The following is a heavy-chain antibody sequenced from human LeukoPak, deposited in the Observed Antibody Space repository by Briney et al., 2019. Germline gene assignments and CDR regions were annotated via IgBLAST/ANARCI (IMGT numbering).Heavy chain of an antibody. J-gene: IGHJ4*02. CDR2: VNGNGGST. Sequence: GGSLRLSCTASGFSFSTYAMSWVRQAPGKGLEWVSGVNGNGGSTSYADSVKGRFTIFRDNSKNTVYLQMNSLRVEDTAVYYCAKSLYGGCDYWGQGTVVTVSS. D-gene: IGHD3-16*02. CDR3: AKSLYGGCDY. V-gene: IGHV3-23*01. CDR1: GFSFSTYA.